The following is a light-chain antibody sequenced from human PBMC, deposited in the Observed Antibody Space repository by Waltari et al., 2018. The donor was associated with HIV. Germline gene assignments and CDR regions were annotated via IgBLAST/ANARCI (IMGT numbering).Light chain of an antibody. J-gene: IGKJ3*01. V-gene: IGKV1-9*01. Sequence: DIQLTQSPSFLSASVGDRVTITCRASQGISSYLAWYQQKSGTAPKLLIYGASTLQRGVPSRFSGSGSGTEFTLTVSSLQPEDFATYYCQQFNDYPLTFGPGTKVDIK. CDR3: QQFNDYPLT. CDR1: QGISSY. CDR2: GAS.